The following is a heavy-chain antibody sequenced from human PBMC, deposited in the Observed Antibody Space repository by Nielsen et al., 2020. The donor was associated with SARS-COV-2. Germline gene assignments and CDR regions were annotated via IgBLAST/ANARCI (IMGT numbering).Heavy chain of an antibody. V-gene: IGHV3-15*01. CDR2: IKSKTDGGTT. CDR1: GFTFSNAW. J-gene: IGHJ5*02. CDR3: TTDIVVVPAARGENWFDP. D-gene: IGHD2-2*01. Sequence: GGSLRLSCAASGFTFSNAWMSWVRQAPGKGLEWVGRIKSKTDGGTTDYAAPVKGRFTISRDDSKNTLYLQMNSLKTEDTAAYYCTTDIVVVPAARGENWFDPWGQGTLVTVSS.